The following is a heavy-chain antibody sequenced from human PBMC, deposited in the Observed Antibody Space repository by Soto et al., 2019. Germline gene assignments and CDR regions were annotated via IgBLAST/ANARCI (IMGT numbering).Heavy chain of an antibody. CDR2: MNPNSGNT. D-gene: IGHD3-10*01. CDR3: ARGGEGWFGEFGIDAFYI. Sequence: GASVKVSCKASGYTFTSYDINWVRQATGQGLEWMGWMNPNSGNTGYAQKFQGRVAMTRNTSISTAYMELSSPRSEDTAVYYCARGGEGWFGEFGIDAFYIWGQGTMVTVSS. CDR1: GYTFTSYD. J-gene: IGHJ3*02. V-gene: IGHV1-8*01.